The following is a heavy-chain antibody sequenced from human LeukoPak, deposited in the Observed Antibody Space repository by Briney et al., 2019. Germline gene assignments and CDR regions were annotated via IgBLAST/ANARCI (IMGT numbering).Heavy chain of an antibody. Sequence: SETLSLTCTVSGYSISSGYYWGWIRQPPGKGLEWIGSIYHSGRTYYNPSLKSRVTISVDTSKNQFSLKLSSVTAADTAVYYCARDLRYCSSTSCRDQHARSSWFDPWGQGTLVTVSS. J-gene: IGHJ5*02. CDR2: IYHSGRT. CDR3: ARDLRYCSSTSCRDQHARSSWFDP. D-gene: IGHD2-2*01. CDR1: GYSISSGYY. V-gene: IGHV4-38-2*02.